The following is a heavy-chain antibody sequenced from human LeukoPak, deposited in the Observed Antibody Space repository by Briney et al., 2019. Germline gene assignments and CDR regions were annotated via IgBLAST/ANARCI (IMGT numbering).Heavy chain of an antibody. V-gene: IGHV6-1*01. CDR3: ARDRYGDSSGARDY. CDR1: GDSVSSNSVS. CDR2: TQYRSKWNS. J-gene: IGHJ4*02. Sequence: SQTLSLTCAISGDSVSSNSVSWNWVRQSPSRGLEWLGRTQYRSKWNSDYAVSVKGRITINADTSKNQFSLQLDSVTPEDTAVYYSARDRYGDSSGARDYWGQGTLVTVSS. D-gene: IGHD6-19*01.